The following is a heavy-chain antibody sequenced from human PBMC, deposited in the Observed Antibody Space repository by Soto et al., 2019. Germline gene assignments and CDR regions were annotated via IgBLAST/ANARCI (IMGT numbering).Heavy chain of an antibody. V-gene: IGHV3-21*01. D-gene: IGHD6-19*01. CDR2: ISSSSSYI. CDR1: GFTFSSYS. CDR3: ARDVIISSGWYSPPSYFDY. J-gene: IGHJ4*02. Sequence: PGGSLRLSCAASGFTFSSYSMNWVRQAPGKGLEWVSSISSSSSYIYYADSVKGRFTISRDNAKNSLYLQMNSLRAEDTAVYYCARDVIISSGWYSPPSYFDYWGQGTLVTVSS.